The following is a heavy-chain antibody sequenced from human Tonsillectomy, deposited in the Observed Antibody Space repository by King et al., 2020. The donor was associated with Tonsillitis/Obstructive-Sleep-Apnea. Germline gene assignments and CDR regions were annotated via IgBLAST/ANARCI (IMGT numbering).Heavy chain of an antibody. D-gene: IGHD6-13*01. Sequence: VQLVESGGGLVQPGGSLRLSCAASGFTVSSNYMSWVRQAPGKGLEWVSVIYSGGSTYYADSVKGRFTISRDNSKNTLYLQMNSLRAEDTAVYYCARDTGIAAAGTPSPLDYWGQGTLVTVSS. V-gene: IGHV3-66*01. CDR1: GFTVSSNY. J-gene: IGHJ4*02. CDR2: IYSGGST. CDR3: ARDTGIAAAGTPSPLDY.